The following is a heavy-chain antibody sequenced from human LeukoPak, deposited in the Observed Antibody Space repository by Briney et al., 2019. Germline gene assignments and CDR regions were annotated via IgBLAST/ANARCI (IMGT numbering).Heavy chain of an antibody. CDR2: FDPEDGET. J-gene: IGHJ6*03. CDR3: ASGVWGYRGHFYYSYIDV. D-gene: IGHD5-18*01. V-gene: IGHV1-24*01. CDR1: GYTLTELS. Sequence: ASVKVSCKVSGYTLTELSTHWVRQAPGKGLEWMGGFDPEDGETIYAQKFQGRVTMTEDTSTDTAYMELNSLRSEDTAVYYCASGVWGYRGHFYYSYIDVWGRGTTVTISS.